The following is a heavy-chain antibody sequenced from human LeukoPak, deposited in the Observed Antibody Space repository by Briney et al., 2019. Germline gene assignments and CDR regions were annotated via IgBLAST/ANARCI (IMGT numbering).Heavy chain of an antibody. D-gene: IGHD1-26*01. J-gene: IGHJ5*02. Sequence: GGSLRLSCAASGFTFSSYAMSWVRQAPGKGLEWVSAICGSGGSTYYADSVKGRFTISRDNSKNTLYPQMNSLRAEDTAVYYCAKDMGSGGIRFDPWGQGTLVTVSS. V-gene: IGHV3-23*01. CDR3: AKDMGSGGIRFDP. CDR1: GFTFSSYA. CDR2: ICGSGGST.